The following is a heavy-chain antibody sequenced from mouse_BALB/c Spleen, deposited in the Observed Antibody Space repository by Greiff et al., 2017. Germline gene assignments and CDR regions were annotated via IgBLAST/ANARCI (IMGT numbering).Heavy chain of an antibody. V-gene: IGHV5-9-1*01. CDR2: ISSGGSYT. D-gene: IGHD2-4*01. Sequence: EVMLVESGGGLVKPGGSLKLSCAASGFTFSSYAMSWVRQTPEKRLEWVATISSGGSYTYYPDSVKGRFTISRDNAKNTLYLQMSSLRSEDTAMYYCAREIYYDYDGGFAYWGQGTLVTVSA. CDR3: AREIYYDYDGGFAY. CDR1: GFTFSSYA. J-gene: IGHJ3*01.